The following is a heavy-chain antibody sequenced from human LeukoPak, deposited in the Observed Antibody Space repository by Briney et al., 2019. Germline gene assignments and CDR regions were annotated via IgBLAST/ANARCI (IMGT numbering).Heavy chain of an antibody. J-gene: IGHJ3*02. CDR1: GFTFSSFT. V-gene: IGHV3-21*01. Sequence: GGSLRLSCTVSGFTFSSFTMNWVRQGPGKGLEWVASISNSGDYISYADSLKGRFTISRDNTKNSLFLQMSSLRAEDTAVYYCAREMYAGWYFAFDIWGQGTMVTVSS. CDR3: AREMYAGWYFAFDI. CDR2: ISNSGDYI. D-gene: IGHD6-19*01.